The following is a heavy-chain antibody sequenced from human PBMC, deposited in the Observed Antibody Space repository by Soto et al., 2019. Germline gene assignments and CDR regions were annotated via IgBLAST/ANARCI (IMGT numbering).Heavy chain of an antibody. V-gene: IGHV3-33*01. Sequence: QVQLVESGGGVVQPGRSLRLSCAASGFTFSSYGMHWVRQAPGKGLEWVAVIWYDGSNKYYAGSVKGRFTISRDNSKNTLYLQMNSLRAEDTSVYYCARDGDSGSYSVYWGQGTLVTVSS. J-gene: IGHJ4*02. CDR2: IWYDGSNK. CDR1: GFTFSSYG. CDR3: ARDGDSGSYSVY. D-gene: IGHD1-26*01.